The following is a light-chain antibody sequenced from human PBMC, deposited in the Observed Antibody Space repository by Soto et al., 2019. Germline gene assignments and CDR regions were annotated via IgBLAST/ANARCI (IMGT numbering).Light chain of an antibody. CDR2: DAS. Sequence: ELVLTQSPRRLSLSPGARPALAFRGGRSGTSGNLAWCQQKPGEAPRLLIYDASTRATGIPTRFSGSGSATEFTLTISSLQSEDFAVDYCQQYNVWPWTVGQGTKVDIK. CDR3: QQYNVWPWT. V-gene: IGKV3-15*01. CDR1: RSGTSGN. J-gene: IGKJ1*01.